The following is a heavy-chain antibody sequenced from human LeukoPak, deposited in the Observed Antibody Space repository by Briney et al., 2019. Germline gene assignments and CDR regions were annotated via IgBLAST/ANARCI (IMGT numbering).Heavy chain of an antibody. CDR1: GFTFSGYT. CDR3: ARGGDLLPYYGMDV. Sequence: GGSLRLSCAASGFTFSGYTMNWVRQAPGKGLEWVSSISTSSSYIYYADSVKGRFTISRDNAKNSLYLQMNSLRAEDTAVYYCARGGDLLPYYGMDVWGQGTTVTVSS. V-gene: IGHV3-21*01. CDR2: ISTSSSYI. J-gene: IGHJ6*02. D-gene: IGHD2-15*01.